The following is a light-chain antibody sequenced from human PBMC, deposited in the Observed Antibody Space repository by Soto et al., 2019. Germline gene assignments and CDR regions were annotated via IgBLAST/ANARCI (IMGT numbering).Light chain of an antibody. J-gene: IGKJ1*01. CDR3: QQYGSSGT. CDR2: AAS. V-gene: IGKV3-20*01. CDR1: QSVTTNY. Sequence: EILLTQSPGTLSLSPGERATLSCRASQSVTTNYLGWYQQKPGQAPRLLIYAASSRATGIPDRFSGSGSGTDFNLTISRLEPEDFAVYYCQQYGSSGTFGQGTKVDI.